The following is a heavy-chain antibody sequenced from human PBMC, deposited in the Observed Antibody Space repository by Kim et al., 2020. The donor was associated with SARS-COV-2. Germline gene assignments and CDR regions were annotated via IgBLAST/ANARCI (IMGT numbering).Heavy chain of an antibody. Sequence: GGSLRLSCGVSGFTFRSYDMSWVRQAPGKGLEWVSAVRRDGTTDYTDSVKGRFTISRDNAKNTLYVEMNTLRPDDTAVYYCARHRVTGFWYFDLWGRGTLVTVSS. V-gene: IGHV3-23*01. CDR3: ARHRVTGFWYFDL. CDR2: VRRDGTT. CDR1: GFTFRSYD. J-gene: IGHJ2*01. D-gene: IGHD2-8*02.